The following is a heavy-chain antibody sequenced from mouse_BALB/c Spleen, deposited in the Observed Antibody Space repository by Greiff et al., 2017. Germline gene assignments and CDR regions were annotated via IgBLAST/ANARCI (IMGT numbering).Heavy chain of an antibody. CDR2: IYPGNVNT. CDR3: ARGYPPMDY. Sequence: VQGVESGPELVKPGASVRISCKASGYTFTSYYIHWVKQRPGQGLEWIGWIYPGNVNTKYNEKFKGKATLTADKSSSTAYMQLSSLTSEDSAVYFCARGYPPMDYWGQGTSVTVSS. CDR1: GYTFTSYY. V-gene: IGHV1S56*01. J-gene: IGHJ4*01.